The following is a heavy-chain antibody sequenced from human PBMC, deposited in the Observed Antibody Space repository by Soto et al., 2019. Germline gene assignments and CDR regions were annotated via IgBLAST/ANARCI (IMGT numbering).Heavy chain of an antibody. CDR1: GCTFSSYA. J-gene: IGHJ3*02. CDR2: IIPIFGTA. CDR3: ARDIGSYYGAGAFDI. D-gene: IGHD1-26*01. V-gene: IGHV1-69*13. Sequence: SVKVSCKASGCTFSSYAISWVRQAPGQGLEWMGGIIPIFGTANYAQKFQGRVTITADESTSTAYMELSSLRSEDTAVYYCARDIGSYYGAGAFDIWGQGTMVTVSS.